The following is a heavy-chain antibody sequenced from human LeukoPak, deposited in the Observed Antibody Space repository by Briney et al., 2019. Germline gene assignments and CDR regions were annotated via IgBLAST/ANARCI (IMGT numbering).Heavy chain of an antibody. CDR1: GLTFSDYY. D-gene: IGHD3-22*01. Sequence: PGGSLRLSCAASGLTFSDYYMTWIRQAPGKGLEWVSSINGTGTTIYSPDSVRGRFTVSRDNDRNSLFLHMNRLREEDTAVYYCAVQITMIVVVPYFDYWGEGTLVTVSS. J-gene: IGHJ4*02. V-gene: IGHV3-11*04. CDR2: INGTGTTI. CDR3: AVQITMIVVVPYFDY.